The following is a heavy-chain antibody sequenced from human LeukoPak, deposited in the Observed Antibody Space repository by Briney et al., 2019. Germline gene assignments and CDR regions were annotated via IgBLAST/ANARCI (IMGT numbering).Heavy chain of an antibody. CDR1: GFTFSSYS. CDR2: ISSSSSYI. J-gene: IGHJ4*02. V-gene: IGHV3-21*01. CDR3: ACESDRYGYNTRGYFDY. D-gene: IGHD5-24*01. Sequence: GGPLRLSCAASGFTFSSYSMNWVRQAPGKGLEWVSSISSSSSYIYYADSVKGRFTISRDNAKNSLYLQMNSLRAEDTAVYYCACESDRYGYNTRGYFDYWGQGTLVTVSS.